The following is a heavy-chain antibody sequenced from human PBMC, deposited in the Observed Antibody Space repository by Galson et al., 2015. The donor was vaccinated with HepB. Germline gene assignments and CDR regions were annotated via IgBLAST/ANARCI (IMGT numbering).Heavy chain of an antibody. J-gene: IGHJ6*02. V-gene: IGHV3-53*01. Sequence: SLRLSCAASGFTVSSNYMSWVRQAPGKGLEWVSVIYSGGSTYYADSVKGRFTISRDNSKNTLYLQMNSLRAEDTAVYYCARPTYSGSLYYGMDVWGQGTTVTVSS. CDR3: ARPTYSGSLYYGMDV. CDR2: IYSGGST. CDR1: GFTVSSNY. D-gene: IGHD1-26*01.